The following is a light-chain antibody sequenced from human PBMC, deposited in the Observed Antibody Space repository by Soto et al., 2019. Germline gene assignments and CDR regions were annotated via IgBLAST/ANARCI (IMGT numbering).Light chain of an antibody. J-gene: IGKJ1*01. V-gene: IGKV1-5*01. CDR2: DAS. CDR3: QHYNSYSEA. Sequence: DIQMTQSPSTLSASVGARVTINCRASQSISSWLAWYQQKPGKAPKLLIYDASSLESGVPSRFSGSGSRTDFTLTISSLQPDDFATYDCQHYNSYSEAFGQGTKVDNK. CDR1: QSISSW.